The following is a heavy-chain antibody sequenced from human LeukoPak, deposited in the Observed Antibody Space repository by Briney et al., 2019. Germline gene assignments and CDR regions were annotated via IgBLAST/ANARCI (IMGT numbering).Heavy chain of an antibody. V-gene: IGHV3-66*03. J-gene: IGHJ4*02. CDR3: ARDGWGSLEFDY. CDR1: GFSVSDNY. Sequence: GGXLRLSCKASGFSVSDNYMSWVRQAPGKGLEWLSVLYSNGNTYCIDSVKGRFSISRDNSKNTLYLQMNSLRPEDTAVYYCARDGWGSLEFDYRGQGTLVTVSS. CDR2: LYSNGNT. D-gene: IGHD3-10*01.